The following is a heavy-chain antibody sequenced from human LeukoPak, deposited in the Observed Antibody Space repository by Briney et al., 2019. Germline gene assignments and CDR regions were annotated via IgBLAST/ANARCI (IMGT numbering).Heavy chain of an antibody. CDR3: AREQQQLVLGSSPGP. CDR1: GFISSSYA. D-gene: IGHD6-13*01. CDR2: ISYDGSNK. J-gene: IGHJ5*02. Sequence: GGSLSLSCAASGFISSSYAMHWARQAPGKGLEGVAVISYDGSNKYNADSVKGRFTISRDNSKNTLYLQMNSLRAEDTAVYYCAREQQQLVLGSSPGPWGQGTLVTVSS. V-gene: IGHV3-30*01.